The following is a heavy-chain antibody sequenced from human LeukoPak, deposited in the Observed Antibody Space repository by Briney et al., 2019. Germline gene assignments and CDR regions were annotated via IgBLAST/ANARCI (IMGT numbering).Heavy chain of an antibody. V-gene: IGHV4-59*08. CDR3: GRHVNPAHDLDRFDP. D-gene: IGHD3-3*01. Sequence: SETLSLTCTVSGGSISGYWSWIRQPPGKGLEWIGSVHYSGTTTYNPSLRSRVTISGDTSKNQLSLKLSSVTAADTAMYYCGRHVNPAHDLDRFDPWGQGTLVTVSS. CDR2: VHYSGTT. J-gene: IGHJ5*02. CDR1: GGSISGY.